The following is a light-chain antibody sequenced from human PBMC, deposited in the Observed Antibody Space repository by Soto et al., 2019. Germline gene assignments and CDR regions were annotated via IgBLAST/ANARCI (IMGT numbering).Light chain of an antibody. Sequence: QSVLTQPPSVSAAPGQRVTISCSGRTSNIGSNYVSWYQHLPGTPPKLLIYDNSKRSSGIPDRFSGSKSGTSATLGITGLQTGDEADYYCGTWDTSLNVGVFGGGTKLTVL. CDR2: DNS. J-gene: IGLJ3*02. CDR1: TSNIGSNY. CDR3: GTWDTSLNVGV. V-gene: IGLV1-51*01.